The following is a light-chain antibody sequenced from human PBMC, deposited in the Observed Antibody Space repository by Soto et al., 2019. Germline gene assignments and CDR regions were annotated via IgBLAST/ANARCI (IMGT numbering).Light chain of an antibody. V-gene: IGKV3-20*01. CDR2: GAS. CDR3: QHYQSGHPIT. J-gene: IGKJ5*01. Sequence: EILLTQSPDTLSLSPGESATLSCRAAQSVGTRLAWYQHKTGQAPRLLISGASSRANGIPDRFTGSGSETSFTLTISRLEPEDFALYYCQHYQSGHPITFGQGTRLEIK. CDR1: QSVGTR.